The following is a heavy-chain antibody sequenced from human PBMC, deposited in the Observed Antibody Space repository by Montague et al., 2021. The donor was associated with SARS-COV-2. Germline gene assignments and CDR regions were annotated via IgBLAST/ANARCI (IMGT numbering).Heavy chain of an antibody. CDR3: AKSSGSYGDYFDY. Sequence: SLRLSCAASGFTFSFYAMSWVRQAPGKGLQWVSVIYSGGSSTYYADSVKGRFTISRDKSKNTLYLQMNSLRAEDTAVYYCAKSSGSYGDYFDYWGQGTLVTVSS. CDR2: IYSGGSST. CDR1: GFTFSFYA. D-gene: IGHD1-26*01. V-gene: IGHV3-23*03. J-gene: IGHJ4*02.